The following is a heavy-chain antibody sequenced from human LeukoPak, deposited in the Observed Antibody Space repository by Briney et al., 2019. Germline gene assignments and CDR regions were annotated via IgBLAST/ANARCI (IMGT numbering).Heavy chain of an antibody. J-gene: IGHJ4*02. D-gene: IGHD4-17*01. CDR1: GFTFSSYG. CDR2: IWYDGSNK. V-gene: IGHV3-33*01. Sequence: GRSLRLSCAASGFTFSSYGMHWVRQAPGKGLEWAAVIWYDGSNKYYADSVKGRFTISRDNSKNTLYLQMNSLRAEDTAVYYCARDLVNDYGDYGNFDYWGQGTLVTVSS. CDR3: ARDLVNDYGDYGNFDY.